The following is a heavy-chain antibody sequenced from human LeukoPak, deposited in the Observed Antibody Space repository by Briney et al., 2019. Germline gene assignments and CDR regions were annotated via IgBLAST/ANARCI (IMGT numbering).Heavy chain of an antibody. V-gene: IGHV3-64D*09. CDR2: ISSSGGTI. J-gene: IGHJ4*02. Sequence: GGSLRLSCVASGFTFSSYAMSWVRQAPGKGLEYVSGISSSGGTIYYADSVKGRFSISRDNSKNTLDLQMSSLRAEDTAVYYCVKDLTATTSAWGQGTLVIVSS. D-gene: IGHD1-7*01. CDR3: VKDLTATTSA. CDR1: GFTFSSYA.